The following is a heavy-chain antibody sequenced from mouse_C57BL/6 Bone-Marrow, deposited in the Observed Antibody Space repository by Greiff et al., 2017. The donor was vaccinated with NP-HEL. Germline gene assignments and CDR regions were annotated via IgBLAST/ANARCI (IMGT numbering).Heavy chain of an antibody. J-gene: IGHJ1*03. D-gene: IGHD2-2*01. CDR2: IRNKANGYTT. CDR3: ARYDDGYDHYFDV. V-gene: IGHV7-3*01. CDR1: GFTFTDYY. Sequence: DVKLVESGGGLVQPGGSLSLSCAASGFTFTDYYMSWVRQPPGKALEWLGFIRNKANGYTTEYSASVKGRFTISRDNSQSILYLQMNALRAEDSATYYCARYDDGYDHYFDVWGTGTTVTVSS.